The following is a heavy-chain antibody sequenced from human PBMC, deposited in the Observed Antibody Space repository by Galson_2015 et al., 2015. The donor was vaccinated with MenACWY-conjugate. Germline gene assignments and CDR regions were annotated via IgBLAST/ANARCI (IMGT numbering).Heavy chain of an antibody. CDR3: ARSVVTAIHVSNY. D-gene: IGHD2-21*02. Sequence: LILSCAASGFPFSSYSMNWVRQAPGKGLEWVSYISSSSSDIYYADSVKGRFTISRDNAKNSLYLQMNSLRAEDTAVYYCARSVVTAIHVSNYWGQGTLVTVSS. CDR2: ISSSSSDI. CDR1: GFPFSSYS. V-gene: IGHV3-48*01. J-gene: IGHJ4*02.